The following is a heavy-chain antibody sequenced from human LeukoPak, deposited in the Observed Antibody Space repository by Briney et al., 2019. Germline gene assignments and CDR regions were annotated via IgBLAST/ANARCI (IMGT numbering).Heavy chain of an antibody. CDR1: GFTFSSYG. CDR3: AKDYPTD. CDR2: ISYDGSNK. Sequence: GGSLRLSCAASGFTFSSYGMPWVRQAPGKGLEWVAVISYDGSNKYYADSVKGRFTISRDNSKNTLYLQMNSLRAEDMALYYCAKDYPTDWGQRTLVSVFS. D-gene: IGHD2-21*02. V-gene: IGHV3-30*18. J-gene: IGHJ4*02.